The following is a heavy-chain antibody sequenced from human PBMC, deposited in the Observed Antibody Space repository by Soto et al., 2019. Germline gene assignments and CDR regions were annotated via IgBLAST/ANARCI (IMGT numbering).Heavy chain of an antibody. D-gene: IGHD3-10*01. CDR2: IHDSGST. V-gene: IGHV4-59*01. CDR3: ARESAGSGKNNWFDP. J-gene: IGHJ5*02. Sequence: ASETLSLTCTVSCASISTYYWSWVRQPPGKGLEWIGYIHDSGSTYYNPSLKSRVTMSLDTSRNQFFLQLNSVTAADTAVYYCARESAGSGKNNWFDPWGQGMLVTVSS. CDR1: CASISTYY.